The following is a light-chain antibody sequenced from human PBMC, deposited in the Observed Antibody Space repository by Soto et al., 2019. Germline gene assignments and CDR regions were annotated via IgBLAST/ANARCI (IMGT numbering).Light chain of an antibody. CDR2: AVS. Sequence: EIVLTQSPGTLSLSPGERATISCRASRTVDSTYLAWYQQKAGQAPRLLIYAVSTRATGIPDRFSGSGSGTDFTLTISNLQSEDFAVYHCQQYDKWPRTFGQGTKVDIK. CDR1: RTVDSTY. V-gene: IGKV3-20*01. CDR3: QQYDKWPRT. J-gene: IGKJ1*01.